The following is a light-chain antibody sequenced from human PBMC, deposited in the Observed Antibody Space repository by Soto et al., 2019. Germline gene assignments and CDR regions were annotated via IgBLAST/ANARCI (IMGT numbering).Light chain of an antibody. Sequence: AIQLTQSPSSLSASVGDRVTITCRASQDIRGALAWYQQKPGKPPKLLIFDVSTLQSGVPFRFSGSGSGTDFTLTIAGLQPEDFATYYCQQFNTYPIIFGQGTRLEIK. CDR3: QQFNTYPII. J-gene: IGKJ5*01. V-gene: IGKV1-13*02. CDR1: QDIRGA. CDR2: DVS.